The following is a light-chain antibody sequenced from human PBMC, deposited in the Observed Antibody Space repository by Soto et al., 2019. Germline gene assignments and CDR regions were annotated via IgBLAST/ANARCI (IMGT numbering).Light chain of an antibody. CDR3: SSYGGSNTVV. CDR2: EVS. Sequence: QSALTQPPSASGSPGQSVTISCTGSSSDVGGYNYVSWYQQHPGKAPKLMIYEVSKRPSGVPDRLSGSKSGNTASLTVSGLQAEYEAHYYCSSYGGSNTVVFGGGTKLTVL. V-gene: IGLV2-8*01. CDR1: SSDVGGYNY. J-gene: IGLJ2*01.